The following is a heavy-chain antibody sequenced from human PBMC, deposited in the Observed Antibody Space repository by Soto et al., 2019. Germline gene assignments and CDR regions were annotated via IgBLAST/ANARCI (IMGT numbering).Heavy chain of an antibody. V-gene: IGHV4-39*01. CDR1: GGSISRSSYS. D-gene: IGHD2-15*01. CDR2: IYYSGST. J-gene: IGHJ5*02. Sequence: SETLSLTCTVSGGSISRSSYSWGWIRQPPGKGLEWIGTIYYSGSTYYNPSLKSRVTISVDTSKNQFSLKLSSVTAADTAVYYCATRQGGSYNWFDPWGQGTLVTVSS. CDR3: ATRQGGSYNWFDP.